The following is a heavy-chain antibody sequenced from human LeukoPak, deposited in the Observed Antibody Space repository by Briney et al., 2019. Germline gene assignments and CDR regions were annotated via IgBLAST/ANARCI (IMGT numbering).Heavy chain of an antibody. Sequence: PGGSLRLSCAASGFTFSSYSMNWVRQAPGKGLEWVSSISSSSSYIYYADSVKGRFTISRDNAKNSLYLQMNSLRAEDTAVYYCARDRGYCTSTSCYGGYYYYYYMDVWGKGTTVTVSS. CDR1: GFTFSSYS. D-gene: IGHD2-2*01. CDR2: ISSSSSYI. CDR3: ARDRGYCTSTSCYGGYYYYYYMDV. V-gene: IGHV3-21*04. J-gene: IGHJ6*03.